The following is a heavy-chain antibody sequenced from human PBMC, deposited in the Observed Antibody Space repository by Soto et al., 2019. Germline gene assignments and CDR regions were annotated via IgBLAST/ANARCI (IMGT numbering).Heavy chain of an antibody. CDR2: ISAYNGNT. V-gene: IGHV1-18*01. CDR1: GYTFTSYG. Sequence: ASVKVSCKASGYTFTSYGISWVRQAPGQGLEWMGWISAYNGNTNYAQKLQGRVTMTTDTSTSTAYMELRSLRSDDTAVYYCARDVPDFWSPQGEREYYYGMDVWGQ. CDR3: ARDVPDFWSPQGEREYYYGMDV. D-gene: IGHD3-3*01. J-gene: IGHJ6*01.